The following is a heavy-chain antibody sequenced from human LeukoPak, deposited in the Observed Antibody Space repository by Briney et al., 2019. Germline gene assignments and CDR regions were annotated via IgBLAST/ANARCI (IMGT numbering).Heavy chain of an antibody. CDR2: ISAYNGNT. D-gene: IGHD2-2*01. J-gene: IGHJ6*02. V-gene: IGHV1-18*01. Sequence: ASVKVSCKASGYTFTSYGIIWVRQAPGQGLEWMGWISAYNGNTNYAQKLQGRVTMTTDTSTSTAYMELRSLRSDDTAVYYCARDCSSTSCYDNYYYYGMDVWGQGTTVTVSS. CDR3: ARDCSSTSCYDNYYYYGMDV. CDR1: GYTFTSYG.